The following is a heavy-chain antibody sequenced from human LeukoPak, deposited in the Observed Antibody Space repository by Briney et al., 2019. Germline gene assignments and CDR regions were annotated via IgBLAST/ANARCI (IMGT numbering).Heavy chain of an antibody. Sequence: GGSLRLSCAASGFTFSSYAMSWVRQAPGKGLEWVSAISGSGGSTYYADPVKGRFTISRDNSKNTLYLQMNSLRAEDTAVYYCAKVGWELLTYFDYWGQGTLVTVSS. V-gene: IGHV3-23*01. CDR1: GFTFSSYA. J-gene: IGHJ4*02. D-gene: IGHD1-26*01. CDR2: ISGSGGST. CDR3: AKVGWELLTYFDY.